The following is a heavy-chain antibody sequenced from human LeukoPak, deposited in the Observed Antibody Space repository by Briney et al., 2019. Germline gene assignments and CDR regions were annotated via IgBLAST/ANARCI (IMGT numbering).Heavy chain of an antibody. CDR2: IKQDGSEK. V-gene: IGHV3-7*03. J-gene: IGHJ6*02. CDR3: ARVALYYYYGMDV. CDR1: RFTFSSYW. Sequence: GGSLRLSCAASRFTFSSYWMSWVRQAPGKGLEWVANIKQDGSEKYYVDSVKGRFTISRDNAKNSLYLQMNSLRAEDTAVYYCARVALYYYYGMDVWGQGTTVTVSS.